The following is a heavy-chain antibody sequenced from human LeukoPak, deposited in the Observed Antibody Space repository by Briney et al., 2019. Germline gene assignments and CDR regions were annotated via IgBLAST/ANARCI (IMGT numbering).Heavy chain of an antibody. CDR3: ARGGGVVVAAIAFDY. Sequence: SEPLSSPWHDDGASFSGKFWIWFGQLPGKGREWIGEINHSVSINYNPSLKSRVTISADTSKNQFSLKLSSVTAAVTAVYYCARGGGVVVAAIAFDYWGQGNLVTVSS. CDR2: INHSVSI. D-gene: IGHD2-15*01. J-gene: IGHJ4*02. V-gene: IGHV4-34*01. CDR1: GASFSGKF.